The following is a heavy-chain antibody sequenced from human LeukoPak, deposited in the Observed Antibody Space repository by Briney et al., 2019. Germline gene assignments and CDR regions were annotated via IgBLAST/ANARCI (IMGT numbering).Heavy chain of an antibody. Sequence: ASVKVSCKASGGTFSSYAISWVRQAPGQGLEWMGGIIPIFGTANYAQKFQGRVTIPADESTSTAYMELSSLRSEDTAVYYCASWDTAMLHFDYWGQGTLVTVSS. V-gene: IGHV1-69*01. D-gene: IGHD5-18*01. CDR1: GGTFSSYA. CDR2: IIPIFGTA. CDR3: ASWDTAMLHFDY. J-gene: IGHJ4*02.